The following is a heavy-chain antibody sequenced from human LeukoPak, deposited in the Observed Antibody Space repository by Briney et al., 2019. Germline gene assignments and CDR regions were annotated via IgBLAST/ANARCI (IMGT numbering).Heavy chain of an antibody. CDR2: IYTSGST. CDR1: GGSNSSGSYY. CDR3: ARAYSSSSIFDY. V-gene: IGHV4-61*02. D-gene: IGHD6-6*01. J-gene: IGHJ4*02. Sequence: SETLSLTCTVSGGSNSSGSYYWSWIRQPAGKGLEWIGRIYTSGSTNYNPSLKSRVTISVDTSKNQFSLKLTSVAAADTAVYYCARAYSSSSIFDYWGQGILVTVSS.